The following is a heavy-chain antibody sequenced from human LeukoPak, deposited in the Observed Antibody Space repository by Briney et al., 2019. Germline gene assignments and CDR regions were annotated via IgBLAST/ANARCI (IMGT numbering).Heavy chain of an antibody. CDR2: IDEKGRVR. J-gene: IGHJ4*02. Sequence: GGSLRLSCAGSGFPLSSYWMHWVRQASGKGLEGVSSIDEKGRVRTYADSVKGRFTVSRVNAKQTVYLQMNSLKVEDTAVYYCVRDLILVWTPGDDFDFWGQGTLVTVSS. CDR3: VRDLILVWTPGDDFDF. V-gene: IGHV3-74*03. CDR1: GFPLSSYW. D-gene: IGHD2-8*01.